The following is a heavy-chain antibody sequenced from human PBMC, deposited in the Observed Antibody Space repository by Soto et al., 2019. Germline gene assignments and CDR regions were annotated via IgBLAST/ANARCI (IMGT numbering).Heavy chain of an antibody. V-gene: IGHV3-23*01. CDR2: ISGSGGGT. J-gene: IGHJ4*02. D-gene: IGHD3-10*01. CDR3: AARAGVDY. CDR1: GYTFSSFD. Sequence: EVQLWESGGGLVQPGGSLRLSCAVSGYTFSSFDMSWVRQAPGKGLEWVSTISGSGGGTNYADSVKGRFTISRDISTYTVYLKMNRLRAEDTAVFFCAARAGVDYWGQGALVTVSS.